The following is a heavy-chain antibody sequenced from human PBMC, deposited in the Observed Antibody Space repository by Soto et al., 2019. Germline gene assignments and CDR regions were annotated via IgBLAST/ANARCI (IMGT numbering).Heavy chain of an antibody. J-gene: IGHJ4*02. D-gene: IGHD1-26*01. V-gene: IGHV3-23*01. Sequence: PGGSLRLSCAASGFTFSSYAMSWVRQAPGKGLEWVSGTTVSGGKTYYADSVKGRFTISRDNSKSTLLLQMNSLRAEDTAVYYCGKGGTGDVGDHWGQGTLVTVSS. CDR2: TTVSGGKT. CDR1: GFTFSSYA. CDR3: GKGGTGDVGDH.